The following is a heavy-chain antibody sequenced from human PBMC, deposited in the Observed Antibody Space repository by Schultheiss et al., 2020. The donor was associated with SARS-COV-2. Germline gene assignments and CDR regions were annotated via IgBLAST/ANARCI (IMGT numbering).Heavy chain of an antibody. J-gene: IGHJ4*02. D-gene: IGHD6-13*01. CDR1: GFTFNNAW. Sequence: GGSLRLSCAASGFTFNNAWMSWVRQAPGKGLEWVAVISYDGSNKYYADSVKGRFTISRDNSKNTLYLQMNSLRAEDTAVYYCARGSSSPDYWGQGTLVTVSS. CDR2: ISYDGSNK. CDR3: ARGSSSPDY. V-gene: IGHV3-30*03.